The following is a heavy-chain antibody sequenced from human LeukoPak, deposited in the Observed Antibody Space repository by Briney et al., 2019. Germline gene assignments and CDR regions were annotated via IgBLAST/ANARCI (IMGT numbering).Heavy chain of an antibody. J-gene: IGHJ6*04. V-gene: IGHV4-4*07. CDR1: GASINKDY. CDR2: IQPSGIT. D-gene: IGHD2/OR15-2a*01. CDR3: VRDEYRDV. Sequence: PSETLSLTCTVSGASINKDYWAWIRQPAGKGLEWIGRIQPSGITHQNPSLRGRVTMSIDASKNQFSLNLSSVTAADTAVYYCVRDEYRDVWGKGTTVTVSS.